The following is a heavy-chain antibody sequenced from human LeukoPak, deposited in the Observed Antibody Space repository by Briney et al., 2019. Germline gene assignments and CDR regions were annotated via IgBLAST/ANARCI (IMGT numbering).Heavy chain of an antibody. J-gene: IGHJ4*02. CDR3: ASQRAYDLLTAAGYYFDF. CDR2: INPNSGGT. D-gene: IGHD3-9*01. Sequence: GASVKVSCKASGYTVTGYYMHWVRQAPGQGLEWMGWINPNSGGTNYAQKFQGRVTMTRDTSISTAYTELSRLRSDDTAVYYCASQRAYDLLTAAGYYFDFWGQGTLVTVSS. V-gene: IGHV1-2*02. CDR1: GYTVTGYY.